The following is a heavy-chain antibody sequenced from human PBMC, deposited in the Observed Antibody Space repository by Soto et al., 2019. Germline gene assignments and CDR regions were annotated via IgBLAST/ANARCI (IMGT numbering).Heavy chain of an antibody. V-gene: IGHV3-30*18. CDR1: GFTFSSYG. D-gene: IGHD5-12*01. CDR2: ISYDGSNK. Sequence: GGSLRLSCAASGFTFSSYGMHWVRQAPGKGLEWVAVISYDGSNKYYADSVKGRFTISRDNSKNTLYLQMNSLRAEDTAVYYCAKEMATIWYFDYWGQGTLVTVSS. CDR3: AKEMATIWYFDY. J-gene: IGHJ4*02.